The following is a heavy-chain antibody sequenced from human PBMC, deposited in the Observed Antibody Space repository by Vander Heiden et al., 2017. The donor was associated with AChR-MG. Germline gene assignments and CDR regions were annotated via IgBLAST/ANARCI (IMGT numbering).Heavy chain of an antibody. CDR2: ISSSGSTT. Sequence: EVQLLESGGGLVQPGGSLRLSCAASGFAFSSYAMNWVRQAPGKGLEWVSTISSSGSTTYYADSVRGRFTISRDESKNTLYLQMNNLRAGDTAEYYCAKGGFTPWNSFDYWGQGTLVTVSS. V-gene: IGHV3-23*01. CDR1: GFAFSSYA. CDR3: AKGGFTPWNSFDY. D-gene: IGHD1-7*01. J-gene: IGHJ4*02.